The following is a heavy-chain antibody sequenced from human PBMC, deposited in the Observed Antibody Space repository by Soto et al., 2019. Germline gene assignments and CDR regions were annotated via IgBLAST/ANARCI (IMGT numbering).Heavy chain of an antibody. Sequence: QVQLVESGGGLVKPGGSLRLSCAASGFTFSDYYMSWIRQAPGKGLEWVSYISSSSSYTNYADFVKGRFTISRDNAKNSLYLQMNSLTAEDTAVYYCARDHHRYSGYDYVDYWGQGTLVTVSS. CDR3: ARDHHRYSGYDYVDY. CDR1: GFTFSDYY. V-gene: IGHV3-11*05. CDR2: ISSSSSYT. D-gene: IGHD5-12*01. J-gene: IGHJ4*02.